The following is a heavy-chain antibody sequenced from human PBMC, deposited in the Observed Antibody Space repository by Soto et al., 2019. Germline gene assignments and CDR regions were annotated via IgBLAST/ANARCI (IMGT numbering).Heavy chain of an antibody. Sequence: SETLSLTCAVYGGSFSGYYWSWIRQPPGKGLEWIGEINHSGSTNYNPSLKSRVTISVDTSKNQFSLKLSSVTAADTAVYYCARGRRWLGSIYYYYSYMDVWGKGTTVTVSS. V-gene: IGHV4-34*01. D-gene: IGHD5-12*01. CDR1: GGSFSGYY. CDR2: INHSGST. J-gene: IGHJ6*03. CDR3: ARGRRWLGSIYYYYSYMDV.